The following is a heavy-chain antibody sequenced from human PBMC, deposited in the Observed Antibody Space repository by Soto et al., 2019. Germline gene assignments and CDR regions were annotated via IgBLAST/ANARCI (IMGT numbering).Heavy chain of an antibody. D-gene: IGHD2-2*01. CDR2: ITGGGGRGT. CDR3: AKYHHNSGGSNGGMDV. V-gene: IGHV3-23*01. CDR1: GFTFSTYA. Sequence: EVQLLESGGGLVQPGGSLRLSCAASGFTFSTYAMRWVRQAPGKGLEWVSSITGGGGRGTYYGDSVKGRFTITRDDSKDTLYLQMESLRADDTAVYYCAKYHHNSGGSNGGMDVWGQGTTVTVSS. J-gene: IGHJ6*02.